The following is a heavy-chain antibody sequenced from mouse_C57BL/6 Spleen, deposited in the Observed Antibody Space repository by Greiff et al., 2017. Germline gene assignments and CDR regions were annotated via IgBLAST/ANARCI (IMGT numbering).Heavy chain of an antibody. CDR3: ARGDYDGGWFAY. D-gene: IGHD2-4*01. CDR1: GYSITSGYY. Sequence: QSGPGLVKPSQSLSLTCSVTGYSITSGYYWNWIRQFPGNKLEWMGYISYDGSNNYNPSLKNRISITRDTSKNQFFLKLNSVTTEDTATYYCARGDYDGGWFAYWGQGTLVTVSA. J-gene: IGHJ3*01. V-gene: IGHV3-6*01. CDR2: ISYDGSN.